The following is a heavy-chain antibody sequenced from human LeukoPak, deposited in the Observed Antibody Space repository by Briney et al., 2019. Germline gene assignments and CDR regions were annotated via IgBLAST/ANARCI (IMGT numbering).Heavy chain of an antibody. V-gene: IGHV4-4*02. CDR1: GDSISTPHW. D-gene: IGHD4-17*01. Sequence: SETLSLTCDVSGDSISTPHWWSWVRQPPGKGLERIGEIFHSGRVNYIPSLQSRVTISLDKSKNQISLEVNSVTAADTAVYYCARLNADYGYYGPHDAFDIWGQGTLVAVSS. J-gene: IGHJ3*02. CDR2: IFHSGRV. CDR3: ARLNADYGYYGPHDAFDI.